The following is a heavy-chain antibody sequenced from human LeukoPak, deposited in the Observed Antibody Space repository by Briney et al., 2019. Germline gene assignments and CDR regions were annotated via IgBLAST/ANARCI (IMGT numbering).Heavy chain of an antibody. CDR1: GFTFSSYS. D-gene: IGHD2-15*01. CDR3: ARTLGYCSGGSCITDFDY. CDR2: ISSSSSYI. Sequence: PGGSLRLSCAASGFTFSSYSMNWVRQAPGKGLEWVSSISSSSSYIYYADSVKGRFTISRDNAENSLYLQMYSLRAEDTAVYYCARTLGYCSGGSCITDFDYWGQGTLVTVSS. J-gene: IGHJ4*02. V-gene: IGHV3-21*01.